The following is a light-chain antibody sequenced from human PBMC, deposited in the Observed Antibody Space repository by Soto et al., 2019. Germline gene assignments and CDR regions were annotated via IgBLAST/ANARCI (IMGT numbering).Light chain of an antibody. J-gene: IGKJ5*01. Sequence: DIPMTQSPSSLSASVGDRVTITCRASQSINRYLSWYQQKPGKAPKLLIYAASSLPTGVPLRFRGSGSGTDYTLTITSLQPEDFATYYCQQTYSTPPFTFGQGTRLEIK. CDR3: QQTYSTPPFT. CDR2: AAS. V-gene: IGKV1-39*01. CDR1: QSINRY.